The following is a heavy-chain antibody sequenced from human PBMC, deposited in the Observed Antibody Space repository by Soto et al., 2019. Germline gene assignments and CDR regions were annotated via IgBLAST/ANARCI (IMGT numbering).Heavy chain of an antibody. CDR2: ISGSGGST. Sequence: EVQLLESGGDLIQPGGSLRLSCAASGFTFSSYAMSWVRQAPGKGLEWVSGISGSGGSTYYTDSVRGRFTSSRDNSKNTLYLQMHSLRAEDTAVYYCAKDPNYDFWTGFFDYWGQGMVVTVSS. CDR1: GFTFSSYA. CDR3: AKDPNYDFWTGFFDY. D-gene: IGHD3-3*01. V-gene: IGHV3-23*01. J-gene: IGHJ4*02.